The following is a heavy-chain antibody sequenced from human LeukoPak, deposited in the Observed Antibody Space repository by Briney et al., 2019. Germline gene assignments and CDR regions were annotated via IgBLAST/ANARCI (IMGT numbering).Heavy chain of an antibody. CDR3: ARDTNGDGWFDP. Sequence: GGSLRLSCAASGLTFSSYETNWVRPAPGKGLEWVSYISSSGSTIYYADSVKGRFTISRDNAKNPLYLQMNSLRAEDTSVYYCARDTNGDGWFDPWGQGTLVTVSS. D-gene: IGHD4-17*01. CDR2: ISSSGSTI. V-gene: IGHV3-48*03. J-gene: IGHJ5*02. CDR1: GLTFSSYE.